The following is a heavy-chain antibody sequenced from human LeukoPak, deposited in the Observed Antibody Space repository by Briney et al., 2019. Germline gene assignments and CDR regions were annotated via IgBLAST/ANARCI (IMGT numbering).Heavy chain of an antibody. CDR2: ISSSSSYI. D-gene: IGHD2-21*02. J-gene: IGHJ4*02. CDR3: TTASGGGDVDY. V-gene: IGHV3-21*03. Sequence: GGSLRLSCAASGFTSSSYSMNWVRQAPGKGLEWVSSISSSSSYIYYADSVKGRFTISRANAKNSLYLQMNSLRAEDTAVYYCTTASGGGDVDYWGQGTLVTVSS. CDR1: GFTSSSYS.